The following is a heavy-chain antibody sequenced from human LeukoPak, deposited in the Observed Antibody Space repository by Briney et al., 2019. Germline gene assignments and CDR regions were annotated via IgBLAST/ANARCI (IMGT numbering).Heavy chain of an antibody. V-gene: IGHV3-15*01. CDR3: TTVDYYDSSGYYDAFDI. CDR2: IKSKTDGGTT. CDR1: GFTFSNAW. Sequence: GGSLRLSCAASGFTFSNAWMSWVRQAPGKGLEWVGRIKSKTDGGTTDYAAPVKGRFTISRDDSKNTLYLQMNSLKTEDTAVYYCTTVDYYDSSGYYDAFDIWGQGTMVTVSS. J-gene: IGHJ3*02. D-gene: IGHD3-22*01.